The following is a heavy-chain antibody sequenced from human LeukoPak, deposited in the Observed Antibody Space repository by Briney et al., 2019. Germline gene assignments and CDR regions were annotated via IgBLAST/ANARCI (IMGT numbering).Heavy chain of an antibody. J-gene: IGHJ4*02. CDR3: ARVPAYPPDYYDSSGSYYFDY. V-gene: IGHV4-30-4*01. Sequence: PSQTLSLTCTVSGGSISSGDYYWSWIRQPPGKGLEWIGYIYYSGSTYYNPSLKSRVTISVDTSKNQFSLKLSSVTAADTAVYYCARVPAYPPDYYDSSGSYYFDYWGQGTLVTVSS. CDR2: IYYSGST. D-gene: IGHD3-22*01. CDR1: GGSISSGDYY.